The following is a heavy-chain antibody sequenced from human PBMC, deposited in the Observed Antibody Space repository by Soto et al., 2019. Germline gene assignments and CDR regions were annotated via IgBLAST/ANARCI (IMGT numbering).Heavy chain of an antibody. CDR3: AGYNSGWYYFDY. V-gene: IGHV4-4*02. CDR1: SGSISSSNW. J-gene: IGHJ4*02. D-gene: IGHD6-19*01. Sequence: SETLSLTCAVSSGSISSSNWWSWVRQPPRKGLEWIGEIYHSGSTNYNPSLKSRVTISVDKSKNQFSLKLSSVTAADTAVYYCAGYNSGWYYFDYWGQGTLVTVSS. CDR2: IYHSGST.